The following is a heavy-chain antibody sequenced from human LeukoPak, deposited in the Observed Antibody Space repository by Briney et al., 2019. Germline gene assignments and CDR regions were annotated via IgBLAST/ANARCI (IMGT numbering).Heavy chain of an antibody. V-gene: IGHV5-51*01. Sequence: GESLKISCKGSGYSFTSCWIGWVRQMPGKGLEWMGIIYPGDSDTRYSPSFQGQVTISADKSISTAYLQWSSLKASDTAMYYCARRSAYDSSGYYQYYFDYWGQGTLVTVSS. CDR2: IYPGDSDT. D-gene: IGHD3-22*01. CDR3: ARRSAYDSSGYYQYYFDY. J-gene: IGHJ4*02. CDR1: GYSFTSCW.